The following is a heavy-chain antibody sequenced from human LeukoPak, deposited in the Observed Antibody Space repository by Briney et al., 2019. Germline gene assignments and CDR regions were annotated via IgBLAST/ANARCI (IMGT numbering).Heavy chain of an antibody. D-gene: IGHD6-6*01. Sequence: GASVKVSCKASGYTFTGYYMHWVRQAPGQGLEWMGRINPNSGGTNYAQKFQGRVTMTRDTSISTAYMELSRPRSDDTAVYYCARAKVSSIAARSSFSYWGQGTLVTVSS. CDR2: INPNSGGT. J-gene: IGHJ4*02. CDR1: GYTFTGYY. CDR3: ARAKVSSIAARSSFSY. V-gene: IGHV1-2*06.